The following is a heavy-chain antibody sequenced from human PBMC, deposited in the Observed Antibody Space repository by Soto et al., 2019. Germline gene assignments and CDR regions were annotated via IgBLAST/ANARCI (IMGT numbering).Heavy chain of an antibody. Sequence: PGGSLRLSCAASGFTFSNYAMSWVRQAPGKGLEWVSAIIASGGSTYYADSVKGRFTISRDNSKNTLYLQMNSLRAEDTAVYYCAKSPGMYYYDSSGYYHYDYWGQGTLVTVSS. D-gene: IGHD3-22*01. CDR3: AKSPGMYYYDSSGYYHYDY. J-gene: IGHJ4*02. V-gene: IGHV3-23*01. CDR1: GFTFSNYA. CDR2: IIASGGST.